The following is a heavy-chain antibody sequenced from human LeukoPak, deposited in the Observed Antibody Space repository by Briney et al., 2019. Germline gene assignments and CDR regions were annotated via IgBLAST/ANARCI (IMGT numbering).Heavy chain of an antibody. CDR3: ARSYSSGWYWFDP. V-gene: IGHV4-59*12. D-gene: IGHD6-19*01. J-gene: IGHJ5*02. CDR1: GGSISSYY. CDR2: IYYSGST. Sequence: SETLSLTCTVSGGSISSYYWSWIRQPPGKGLEWIGYIYYSGSTNYNPSLKSRVTISVDTSKNQFSLKLSSVTAADTAVYYCARSYSSGWYWFDPWGQGTLVTVSS.